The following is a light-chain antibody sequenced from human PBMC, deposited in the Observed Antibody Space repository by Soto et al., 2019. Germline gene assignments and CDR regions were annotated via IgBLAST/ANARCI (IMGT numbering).Light chain of an antibody. J-gene: IGKJ1*01. V-gene: IGKV3-20*01. Sequence: EIVLTQSPGTLSLSPGERATLSCRASQTISSSYLAWYQQKPGQAPRLLIYDASIRATGIPDRFSGSGSGTDFTLTISRLEPEDFAVYYCQPYGSSRTFGQGTKVEIK. CDR2: DAS. CDR3: QPYGSSRT. CDR1: QTISSSY.